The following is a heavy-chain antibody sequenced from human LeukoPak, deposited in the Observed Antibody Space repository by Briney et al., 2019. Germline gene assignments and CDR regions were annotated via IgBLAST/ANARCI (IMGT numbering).Heavy chain of an antibody. D-gene: IGHD3-22*01. CDR3: AKDLIYYDSSGYSDY. V-gene: IGHV3-23*01. Sequence: GGSLRLSCAASGFTFSSYAMSWVRQAPGKGLEWVPAISGSGGSTYYADSVKGRFTISRDNSKNTLYLQMNSLRAEDTAVYYCAKDLIYYDSSGYSDYWGQGTLVTVSS. J-gene: IGHJ4*02. CDR2: ISGSGGST. CDR1: GFTFSSYA.